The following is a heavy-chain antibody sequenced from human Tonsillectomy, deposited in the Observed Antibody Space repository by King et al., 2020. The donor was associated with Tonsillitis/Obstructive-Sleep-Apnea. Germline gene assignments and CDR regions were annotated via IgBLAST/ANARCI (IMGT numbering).Heavy chain of an antibody. D-gene: IGHD3-3*01. CDR1: GFTFSSYG. CDR3: ARNQGLTLFGVVPYYYMAV. CDR2: ISGDGGGT. Sequence: VQLVESGGGLVQPGGSLRLSCAASGFTFSSYGMHWVRQAPGKGLEYVSAISGDGGGTSYANSVKVRFTISRDNSNNTLYLQMGSLRAEDMGVYYCARNQGLTLFGVVPYYYMAVWGKGTTVTVSS. J-gene: IGHJ6*03. V-gene: IGHV3-64*01.